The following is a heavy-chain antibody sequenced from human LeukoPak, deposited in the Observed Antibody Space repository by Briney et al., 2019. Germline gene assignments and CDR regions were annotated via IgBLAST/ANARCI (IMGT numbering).Heavy chain of an antibody. CDR3: AKDRPYDYDSSGFMAFDI. CDR1: GLTFGTYA. D-gene: IGHD3-22*01. CDR2: IGGRGVIT. V-gene: IGHV3-23*01. J-gene: IGHJ3*02. Sequence: GGSLRLSCAASGLTFGTYAMTWVRQAPGKGLEWVSTIGGRGVITYYADSVKGRFTISRDNSKKTMYLQMNSLRAEDTALYHCAKDRPYDYDSSGFMAFDIWGQGTIVTVS.